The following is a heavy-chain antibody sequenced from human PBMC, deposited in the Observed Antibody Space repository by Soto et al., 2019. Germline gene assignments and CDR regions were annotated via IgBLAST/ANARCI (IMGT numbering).Heavy chain of an antibody. CDR2: IYSGGST. Sequence: GGSLRLSCAASGFTVSSNYMSWVRQAPGKGLEWVSVIYSGGSTYYADSVKGRFTISRDNSKNTLYLQMNSLRAEDMAVYYCAREESDYDYYDSSGYSWPYYFDYWGQGTLVTAPQ. CDR1: GFTVSSNY. CDR3: AREESDYDYYDSSGYSWPYYFDY. V-gene: IGHV3-66*01. J-gene: IGHJ4*02. D-gene: IGHD3-22*01.